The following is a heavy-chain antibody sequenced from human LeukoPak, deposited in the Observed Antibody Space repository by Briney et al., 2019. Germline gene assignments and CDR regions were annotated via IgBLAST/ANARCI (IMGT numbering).Heavy chain of an antibody. CDR2: ISVSAGST. Sequence: GGSLRLPCAASGFTFSSYAMSWVRQAPGKGLEWVSVISVSAGSTYYADSVKGRFTISRDNSKNTLYLQMNSLRAEDTAVYYCATGSVRYSASWYSQEGDYWGQGTLVTVSS. CDR1: GFTFSSYA. CDR3: ATGSVRYSASWYSQEGDY. D-gene: IGHD6-13*01. J-gene: IGHJ4*02. V-gene: IGHV3-23*01.